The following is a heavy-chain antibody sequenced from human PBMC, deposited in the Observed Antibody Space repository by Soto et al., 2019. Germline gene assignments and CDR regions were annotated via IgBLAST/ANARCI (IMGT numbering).Heavy chain of an antibody. D-gene: IGHD2-2*01. CDR1: GGSITSSTYY. J-gene: IGHJ4*02. V-gene: IGHV4-39*01. CDR2: IYYSGST. CDR3: AKKKDVLIPAASYLAF. Sequence: SETLSLTCTVSGGSITSSTYYWGWIRQPPGKGLEWIGSIYYSGSTYYNPSLKSRVTISVDTSKNQFSLKLNPVTAADTVVFFCAKKKDVLIPAASYLAFGGKGTLVPVS.